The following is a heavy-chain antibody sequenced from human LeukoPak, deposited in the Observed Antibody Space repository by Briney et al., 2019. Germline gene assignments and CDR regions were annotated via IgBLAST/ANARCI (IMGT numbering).Heavy chain of an antibody. J-gene: IGHJ4*02. CDR2: IYYSGST. Sequence: PSETLSLTCTVSGGSISSYYWSWIRQPPGKGLEWIGYIYYSGSTNYNPSLKSRVTISVDTSKNQFSLKLSSVTAADTAVYYCARASITMVRGVSYYFDYWGQGTLVTVSS. V-gene: IGHV4-59*01. D-gene: IGHD3-10*01. CDR1: GGSISSYY. CDR3: ARASITMVRGVSYYFDY.